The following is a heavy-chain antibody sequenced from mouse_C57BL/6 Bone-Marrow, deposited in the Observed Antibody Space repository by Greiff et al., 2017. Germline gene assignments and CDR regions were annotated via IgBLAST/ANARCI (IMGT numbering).Heavy chain of an antibody. V-gene: IGHV1-82*01. CDR2: IYPGDGDT. Sequence: VQLQQSGPELVKPGASVKISCKASGYAFSSSWMNWVKQRPGKGLEWIGRIYPGDGDTNYNGKFKGKATLTADKSSSTAYMQRSSLTSEDSAVYFGARAEYYGSSLWYFDVWGTGTTVTVSS. J-gene: IGHJ1*03. CDR1: GYAFSSSW. CDR3: ARAEYYGSSLWYFDV. D-gene: IGHD1-1*01.